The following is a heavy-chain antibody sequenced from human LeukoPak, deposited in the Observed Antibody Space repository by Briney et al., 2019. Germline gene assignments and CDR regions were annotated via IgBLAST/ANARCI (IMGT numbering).Heavy chain of an antibody. J-gene: IGHJ4*02. CDR1: GGSITSKGYY. D-gene: IGHD3-10*01. V-gene: IGHV4-39*01. CDR2: VYYTRST. CDR3: ARYASGNYYALDC. Sequence: PSETLSLTCTVSGGSITSKGYYWGWIRQPPGTGLEWIGSVYYTRSTYYNPSLKSRVTISVDTSKNQFSLNLNSVTAADTAVYYCARYASGNYYALDCWGQGTLVTVSS.